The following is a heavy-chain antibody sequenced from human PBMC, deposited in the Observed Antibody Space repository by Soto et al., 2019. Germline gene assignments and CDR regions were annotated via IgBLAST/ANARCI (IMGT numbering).Heavy chain of an antibody. CDR1: GGSFSGYY. CDR3: ASEYYDSSGYSDDY. D-gene: IGHD3-22*01. Sequence: SETLSLTCAVYGGSFSGYYWSWIRQPPGKGLEWIGEINHSGSTNYNPSLKSRVTISVDTSKNQFSLKLSSVTAADTAVYYCASEYYDSSGYSDDYWGQGTLVTVSS. CDR2: INHSGST. V-gene: IGHV4-34*01. J-gene: IGHJ4*02.